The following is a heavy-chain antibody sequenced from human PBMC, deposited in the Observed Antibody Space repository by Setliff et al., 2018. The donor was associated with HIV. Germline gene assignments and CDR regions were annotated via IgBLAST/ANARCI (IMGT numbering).Heavy chain of an antibody. CDR1: GGSFSTYY. CDR3: ARSLTKQLVLGTSREYYFDS. Sequence: SETLSLTCTVSGGSFSTYYWSWIRQPAGEGLEYIGRVHSTGTTIYNPSLKSRVTISLDTSKNRFSLQLTSVTAADTAVYYCARSLTKQLVLGTSREYYFDSWGLGALVTVSS. V-gene: IGHV4-4*07. CDR2: VHSTGTT. J-gene: IGHJ4*02. D-gene: IGHD6-13*01.